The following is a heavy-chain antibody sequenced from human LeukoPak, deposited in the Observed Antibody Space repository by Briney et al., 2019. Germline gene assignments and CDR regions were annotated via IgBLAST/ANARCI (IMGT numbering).Heavy chain of an antibody. V-gene: IGHV4-61*02. CDR3: ARGLDH. CDR1: GASISSGNYY. Sequence: SQTLSLTCTVSGASISSGNYYWSWIRQPAGAGLEWIGRIYASGTTNYNPSLKSRLTIAIAAAKHHFSLELNSVTAADTAVYYCARGLDHWGQGALVTVSS. J-gene: IGHJ4*02. CDR2: IYASGTT.